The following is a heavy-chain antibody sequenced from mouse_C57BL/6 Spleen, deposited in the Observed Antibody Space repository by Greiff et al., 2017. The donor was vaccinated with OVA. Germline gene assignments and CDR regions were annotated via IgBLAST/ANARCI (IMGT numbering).Heavy chain of an antibody. Sequence: DVKLVESGGGLVKPGGSLKLSCAASGFTFSSYAMSWVRQTPEKRLEWVATISDGGSYTYYPDNVKGRFTFSIDNAKNNLNLQRSHLKSEDTAMYYCARDDGYPYSFDYWGQGTTLTVSS. CDR1: GFTFSSYA. D-gene: IGHD2-3*01. V-gene: IGHV5-4*01. J-gene: IGHJ2*01. CDR2: ISDGGSYT. CDR3: ARDDGYPYSFDY.